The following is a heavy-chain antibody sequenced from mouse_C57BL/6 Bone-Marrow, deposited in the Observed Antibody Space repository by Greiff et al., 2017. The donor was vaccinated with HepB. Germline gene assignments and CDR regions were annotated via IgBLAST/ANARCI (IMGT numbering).Heavy chain of an antibody. CDR3: AREDGNYDYYAMDY. CDR2: ISDGGSYT. V-gene: IGHV5-4*01. Sequence: VQLKESGGGLVKPGGSLKLSCAASGFTFSSYAMSWVRQTPEKRLEWVATISDGGSYTYYPDNVKGRFTISRDNAKNNLYLQMSHLKSEDTAMYYCAREDGNYDYYAMDYWGQGTSVTVSS. CDR1: GFTFSSYA. D-gene: IGHD2-1*01. J-gene: IGHJ4*01.